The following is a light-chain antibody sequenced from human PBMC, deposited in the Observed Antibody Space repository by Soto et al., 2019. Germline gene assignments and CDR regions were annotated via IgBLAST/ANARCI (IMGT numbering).Light chain of an antibody. V-gene: IGKV1-5*01. Sequence: GDRVTITCRASQSVSSDLAWYQQKPGKAPKLLIYAASSLQSGVPSRFSGSGSGTEFTLTISSLQPDDCATYYCQQYNTYPWTFGRGTKVEI. CDR1: QSVSSD. J-gene: IGKJ1*01. CDR3: QQYNTYPWT. CDR2: AAS.